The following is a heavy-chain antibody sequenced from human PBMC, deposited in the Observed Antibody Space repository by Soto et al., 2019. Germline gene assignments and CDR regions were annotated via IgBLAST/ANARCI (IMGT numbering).Heavy chain of an antibody. CDR2: IYHSGST. Sequence: QVQLQESGPGLVKPSGTLSLTCAVSGGSISSSYWWSWVRQPPGKGLEWIGEIYHSGSTNYNPSLKRRVTISVDKSKNQFSLKLRSVTAADTAVYSCARVSGSYYYGMDVWGQGTTVTVSS. V-gene: IGHV4-4*02. CDR3: ARVSGSYYYGMDV. D-gene: IGHD3-10*01. CDR1: GGSISSSYW. J-gene: IGHJ6*02.